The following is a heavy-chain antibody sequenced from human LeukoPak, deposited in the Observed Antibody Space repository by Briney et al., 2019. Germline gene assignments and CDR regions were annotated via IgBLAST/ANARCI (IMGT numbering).Heavy chain of an antibody. V-gene: IGHV4-59*01. J-gene: IGHJ4*02. CDR2: IYYSGST. Sequence: SETLSLNCTVSGGSISSYYWSWIRQPPGKGLEWIGYIYYSGSTNYNPSLKSRVTISVDTSKNQFSLRLSSVTAADTAVYYCAREKYSDSSGTIWGQGTLVTVSS. D-gene: IGHD3-22*01. CDR3: AREKYSDSSGTI. CDR1: GGSISSYY.